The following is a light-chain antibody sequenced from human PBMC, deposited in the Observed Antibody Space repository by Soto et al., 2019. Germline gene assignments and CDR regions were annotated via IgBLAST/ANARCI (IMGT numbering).Light chain of an antibody. CDR2: ENN. CDR3: GTWDNSLSDML. J-gene: IGLJ3*02. CDR1: GSNVGHNY. Sequence: QSVLTQPPSVSAAPGQWVTISCSGSGSNVGHNYVSWYQQFPGTAPRLLIYENNKRPSGIPDRFSGSKSGTSATLDIAGLQTGDEADYYCGTWDNSLSDMLFGGGTKVTVL. V-gene: IGLV1-51*01.